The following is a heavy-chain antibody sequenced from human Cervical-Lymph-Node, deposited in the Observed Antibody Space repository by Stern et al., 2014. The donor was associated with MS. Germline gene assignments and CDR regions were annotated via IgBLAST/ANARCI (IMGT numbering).Heavy chain of an antibody. CDR3: ARDFYYGMDV. Sequence: QMQLVQSGGGVVQTGRSLRLSCAASGFTFSTYAMYWVRQAPGKGLEWVAVISYDGNDKYNADFVKGRFTISRDNSKNMLYLQMNSLSAEDTAVYYCARDFYYGMDVWGQGTTVTVSS. V-gene: IGHV3-30*04. J-gene: IGHJ6*02. CDR2: ISYDGNDK. CDR1: GFTFSTYA.